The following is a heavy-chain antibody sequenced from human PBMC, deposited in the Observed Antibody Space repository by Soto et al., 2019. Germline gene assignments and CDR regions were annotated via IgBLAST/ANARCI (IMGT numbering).Heavy chain of an antibody. D-gene: IGHD2-8*01. CDR1: GGTFSSYT. Sequence: ASVKVSCKASGGTFSSYTISWVRQAPGQGLEWMGRIIPILGIANYAQKFQGRVTITADKSTSTAYMELSSLRSEDTAVYYCASGGTPEGTYCTNGVCSAYYYYMDVWGKGTTVTVSS. CDR2: IIPILGIA. CDR3: ASGGTPEGTYCTNGVCSAYYYYMDV. V-gene: IGHV1-69*02. J-gene: IGHJ6*03.